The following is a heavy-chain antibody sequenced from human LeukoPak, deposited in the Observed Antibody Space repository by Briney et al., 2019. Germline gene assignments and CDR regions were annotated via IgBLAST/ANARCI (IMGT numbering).Heavy chain of an antibody. V-gene: IGHV3-23*01. CDR2: ISGSGGST. CDR3: AKDQPPNDYGDYGLAFDI. Sequence: PGGSLRLSCAASGFTFSSYAMSWVRQAPGKGLEWVSAISGSGGSTYYADSVKGRFTISRDNSKNTLYLQMNSLRAEDTAVYYCAKDQPPNDYGDYGLAFDIWGQGTMVTVSS. D-gene: IGHD4-17*01. CDR1: GFTFSSYA. J-gene: IGHJ3*02.